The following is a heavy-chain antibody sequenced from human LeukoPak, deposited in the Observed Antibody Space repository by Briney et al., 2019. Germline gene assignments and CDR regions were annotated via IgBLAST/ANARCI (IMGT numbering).Heavy chain of an antibody. CDR2: ISSSSSTI. V-gene: IGHV3-48*01. CDR1: GFTFSSYS. J-gene: IGHJ6*03. D-gene: IGHD6-6*01. Sequence: GGSLRLSCAASGFTFSSYSMNWVRQAPGKGLEWVSYISSSSSTIYYADSVKGRFTISRDNAKNSLYLQMNSLRAEDTAVYYCARERGQLGPYYYYYMDVWGKGTTVTVSS. CDR3: ARERGQLGPYYYYYMDV.